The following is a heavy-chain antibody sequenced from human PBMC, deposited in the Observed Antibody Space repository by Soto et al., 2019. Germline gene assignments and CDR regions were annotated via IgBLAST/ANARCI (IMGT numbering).Heavy chain of an antibody. CDR3: AREGSFTLAFRPPFDY. Sequence: SETLSLTCIVSGGSISSSSYYWGWIRQPPGKGLEWIGSIYYSGSTYYNPSLESRVTISIDTSKNQFSLKLTSVTAADTAVYYCAREGSFTLAFRPPFDYWGLGSLVTVSS. D-gene: IGHD5-12*01. CDR1: GGSISSSSYY. V-gene: IGHV4-39*02. CDR2: IYYSGST. J-gene: IGHJ4*02.